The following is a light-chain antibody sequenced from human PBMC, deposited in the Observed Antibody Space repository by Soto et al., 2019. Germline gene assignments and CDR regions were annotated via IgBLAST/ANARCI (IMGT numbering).Light chain of an antibody. CDR3: QQYNGYSWT. V-gene: IGKV1-5*03. Sequence: DMQMTHSPAPRSSPVGKGLPITSRASQSVSSWLAWYQQKPGKAPKLLIYKASSLESGVPSRFSGSESGTEFTLTISSLQSDDFAAYYCQQYNGYSWTFGQGTKVDIK. J-gene: IGKJ1*01. CDR1: QSVSSW. CDR2: KAS.